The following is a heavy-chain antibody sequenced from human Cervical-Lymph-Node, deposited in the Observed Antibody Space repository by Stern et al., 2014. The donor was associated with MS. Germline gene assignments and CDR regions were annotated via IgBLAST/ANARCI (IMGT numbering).Heavy chain of an antibody. V-gene: IGHV3-15*01. CDR3: STDWSYDFDY. J-gene: IGHJ4*02. CDR2: IKSKTDGGTT. D-gene: IGHD1-26*01. CDR1: GFTFNNAW. Sequence: VQLVQSGGGLVKPGGSLRLSCAASGFTFNNAWMRWVRQAPGKGLEWVAHIKSKTDGGTTDYAAPVKGRFTISRDDSKNTLYLQRNSLKTEDTAVYYCSTDWSYDFDYWGQGTLVTVSS.